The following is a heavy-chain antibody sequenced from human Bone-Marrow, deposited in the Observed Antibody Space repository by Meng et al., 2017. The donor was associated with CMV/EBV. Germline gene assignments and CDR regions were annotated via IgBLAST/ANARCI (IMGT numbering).Heavy chain of an antibody. D-gene: IGHD3-16*02. CDR1: GFTFSRYW. Sequence: GESLKISCAASGFTFSRYWMSWVRQAPGKGLEWVANIKEDGSERYYVDSVKGRFTISRDNAKNSLYLQMNSLRAEDTAVYYCARGVTWRYYDYVWGSYRPTNYYFDYWGQGTLVTVSS. CDR3: ARGVTWRYYDYVWGSYRPTNYYFDY. J-gene: IGHJ4*02. CDR2: IKEDGSER. V-gene: IGHV3-7*01.